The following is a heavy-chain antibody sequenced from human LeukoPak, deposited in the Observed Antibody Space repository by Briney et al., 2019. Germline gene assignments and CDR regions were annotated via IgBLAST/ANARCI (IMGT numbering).Heavy chain of an antibody. V-gene: IGHV3-33*01. D-gene: IGHD3-22*01. CDR2: IWYEGSNI. CDR3: ARARNDYDSNGFSLLDY. Sequence: PGGSLRLSCAASVIILSIHVMHGVRQAPDKGVEGVAVIWYEGSNIYYTHSVRGRFTISRDNSKNTLYLQMNSLRAEETALYYCARARNDYDSNGFSLLDYWGKGTLVTVSS. CDR1: VIILSIHV. J-gene: IGHJ4*02.